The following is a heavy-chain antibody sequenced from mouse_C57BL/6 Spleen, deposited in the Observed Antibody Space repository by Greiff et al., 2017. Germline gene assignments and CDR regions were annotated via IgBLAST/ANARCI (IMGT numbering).Heavy chain of an antibody. CDR2: ISSGGSYT. V-gene: IGHV5-6*01. D-gene: IGHD2-12*01. Sequence: EVHLVESGGDLVKPGGSLKLSCAASGFTFSSYGMSWVRQTPDKRLEWVATISSGGSYTYYPDSVKGRFTISRDNAKNTLYLQMSSLKSEDTAMYYCARRYEGYFDVWGTGTTVTVSS. J-gene: IGHJ1*03. CDR3: ARRYEGYFDV. CDR1: GFTFSSYG.